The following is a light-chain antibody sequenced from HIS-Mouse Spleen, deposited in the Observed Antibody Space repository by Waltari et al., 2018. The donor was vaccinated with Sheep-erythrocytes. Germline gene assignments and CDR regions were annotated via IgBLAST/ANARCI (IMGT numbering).Light chain of an antibody. Sequence: QSALTQPRSVSGSPGQSVTISCTGTSSDVGGYNYVSWYQQHPGKAPKLMIYEVSKRPSGVSDRFSGSKSGNTAYLTISGLQAEDEADYYCCSYAGSYTYVFGTGTKVTVL. J-gene: IGLJ1*01. V-gene: IGLV2-11*01. CDR1: SSDVGGYNY. CDR2: EVS. CDR3: CSYAGSYTYV.